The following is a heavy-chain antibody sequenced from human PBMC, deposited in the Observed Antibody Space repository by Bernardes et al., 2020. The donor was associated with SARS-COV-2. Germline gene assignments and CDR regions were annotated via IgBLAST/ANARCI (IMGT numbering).Heavy chain of an antibody. Sequence: GGSLRLSCEASTFNLRPYWMHCVRQAPGQGLVWVSLISRPGTSTAYAGSVKGRFTISRDNAKNTVSLQMNRLRPEDTAIYYCARDITVNNYYYMDVRDKEATVTVSS. CDR2: ISRPGTST. D-gene: IGHD1-20*01. CDR1: TFNLRPYW. V-gene: IGHV3-74*01. J-gene: IGHJ6*03. CDR3: ARDITVNNYYYMDV.